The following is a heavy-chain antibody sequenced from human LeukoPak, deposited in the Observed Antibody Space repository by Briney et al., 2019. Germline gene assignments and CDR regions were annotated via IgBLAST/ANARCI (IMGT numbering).Heavy chain of an antibody. CDR1: GGSFSGYY. J-gene: IGHJ4*02. D-gene: IGHD3-16*02. CDR2: TNHSGST. CDR3: ARRRLEILWGSYRYPSYYFDY. Sequence: SETLSLTCAVYGGSFSGYYWSWIRQPPGKGLEWIGETNHSGSTNYNPSLKSRVTISVDTSRNQFSLKLSSVTAADTAVYYCARRRLEILWGSYRYPSYYFDYWGQGTLVTVSS. V-gene: IGHV4-34*01.